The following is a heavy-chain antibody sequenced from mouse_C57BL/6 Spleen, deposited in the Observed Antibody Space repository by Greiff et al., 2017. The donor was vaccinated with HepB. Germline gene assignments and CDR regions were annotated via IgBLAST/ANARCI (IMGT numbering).Heavy chain of an antibody. V-gene: IGHV1-80*01. CDR2: IYPGDGDT. CDR1: GYAFSSYW. D-gene: IGHD3-2*02. J-gene: IGHJ2*01. Sequence: VQLQQSGAELVKPVASVKISCKASGYAFSSYWLNWVKQMPGKGLEWIGQIYPGDGDTYYNGKFKGNDKLTADKSATPAYMQLIRLTSEDSAVYFWARGDSSGPDYWGQGTTLTVSS. CDR3: ARGDSSGPDY.